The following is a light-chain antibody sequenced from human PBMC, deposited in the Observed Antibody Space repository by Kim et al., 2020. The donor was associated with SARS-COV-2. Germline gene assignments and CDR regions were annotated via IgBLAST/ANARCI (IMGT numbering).Light chain of an antibody. CDR1: SGDIGKYQF. Sequence: QSALTQPPSASGSPGQSVTITCTGTSGDIGKYQFVSWYQQHPSSAPKLILFEVSKRPSGVPDRFSGAKSGNTASLTVSGLHAEDEADYYCSSFAGSNNWVFGGGTRLTVL. CDR3: SSFAGSNNWV. V-gene: IGLV2-8*01. CDR2: EVS. J-gene: IGLJ3*02.